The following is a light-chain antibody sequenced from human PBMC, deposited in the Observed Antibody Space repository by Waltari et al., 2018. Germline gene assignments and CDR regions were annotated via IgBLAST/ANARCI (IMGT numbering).Light chain of an antibody. V-gene: IGKV3-11*01. Sequence: EIVLTQSPATLSLSPGERATLSCRASQNIDSFLAWFQQKPGQSPRLLIYDVTKRATAIPARFSGSGTGTDCTLTISSLEPEDFAVYYCQERKTWPRVTFGPGTKVEIK. J-gene: IGKJ3*01. CDR3: QERKTWPRVT. CDR2: DVT. CDR1: QNIDSF.